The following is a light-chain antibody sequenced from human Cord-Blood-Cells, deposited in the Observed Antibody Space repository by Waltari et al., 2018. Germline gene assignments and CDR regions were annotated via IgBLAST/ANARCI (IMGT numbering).Light chain of an antibody. CDR2: EVS. CDR3: SSYTSSSTFVV. J-gene: IGLJ3*02. CDR1: RRDVGSYNR. Sequence: QSALTQPPLVYGSPGQPGTISCTGTRRDVGSYNRGSWHQQPPGTAPKLMIYEVSTRPSGVPDRFSGSKSGNTASLTISGLQAEDEADYYCSSYTSSSTFVVFGGGTKLTVL. V-gene: IGLV2-18*02.